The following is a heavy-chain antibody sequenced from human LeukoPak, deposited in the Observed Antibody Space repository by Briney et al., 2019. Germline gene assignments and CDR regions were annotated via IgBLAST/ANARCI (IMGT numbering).Heavy chain of an antibody. V-gene: IGHV1-2*02. CDR3: AKGAYLTMVRGENWFDP. CDR2: INPNSGGT. CDR1: GYTFTSYG. D-gene: IGHD3-10*01. J-gene: IGHJ5*02. Sequence: ASVKVSCKASGYTFTSYGISWVRQAPGQGLEWMGWINPNSGGTNYAQKFQGRVTMTRDTSISTAYMELSRLRSDDTAVYYCAKGAYLTMVRGENWFDPWGQGTLVTVSS.